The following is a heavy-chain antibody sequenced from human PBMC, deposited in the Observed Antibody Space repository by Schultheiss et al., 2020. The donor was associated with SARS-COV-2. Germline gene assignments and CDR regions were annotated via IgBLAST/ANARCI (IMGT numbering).Heavy chain of an antibody. D-gene: IGHD4-23*01. CDR1: GGSISSYY. J-gene: IGHJ4*02. Sequence: SETLSLTCTVSGGSISSYYWSWIRQPPGKGLEWIGYIYYSGSTNYNPSLKSRVTISVDTSKNQFSLKLSSVTAADTAVYYCAKARVTAVATPGRFWGQGTLVTVSS. CDR3: AKARVTAVATPGRF. CDR2: IYYSGST. V-gene: IGHV4-59*01.